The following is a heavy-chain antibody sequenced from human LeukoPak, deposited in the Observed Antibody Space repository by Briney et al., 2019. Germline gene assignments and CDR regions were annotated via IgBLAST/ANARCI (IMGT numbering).Heavy chain of an antibody. CDR1: GGSISSSSYY. J-gene: IGHJ4*02. D-gene: IGHD3-22*01. CDR2: IYYSGST. Sequence: SETLSLTCTVSGGSISSSSYYWGWIRQPPGKGLEWIGSIYYSGSTYYNPSLKSRVTISVDTSKNQFSLKLSSVTAADTAVYYCARTPLDYYDSSGYYYAAARAAPRKRIFDYWGQGTLVTVSS. V-gene: IGHV4-39*01. CDR3: ARTPLDYYDSSGYYYAAARAAPRKRIFDY.